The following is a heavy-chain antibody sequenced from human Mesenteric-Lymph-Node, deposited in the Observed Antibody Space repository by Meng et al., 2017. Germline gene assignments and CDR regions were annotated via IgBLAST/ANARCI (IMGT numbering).Heavy chain of an antibody. D-gene: IGHD4-23*01. CDR1: GFTFSDHY. CDR2: IYSGGST. CDR3: ARGNRGNSDAFDI. V-gene: IGHV3-66*02. J-gene: IGHJ3*02. Sequence: GGSLRLSCAASGFTFSDHYMDWVRQAPGKGLEWVSVIYSGGSTYYADSVKGRFTISRDNSKNTLSLQMNSLATEDTAVYFCARGNRGNSDAFDIWGQGTKVTVSS.